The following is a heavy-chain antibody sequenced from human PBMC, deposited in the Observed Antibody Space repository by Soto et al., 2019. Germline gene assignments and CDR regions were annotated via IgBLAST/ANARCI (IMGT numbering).Heavy chain of an antibody. D-gene: IGHD1-1*01. J-gene: IGHJ3*02. V-gene: IGHV1-2*04. Sequence: ASGKVSCKASGYTFTGYYMHWVRQAPGQGLEWMGWINPNSGGTNYAQKSQGWVTMTRDTSISTAYMELSRLRSDDTAVYYCARSLTENWNDFGDAFDIWRRGTMVTVS. CDR1: GYTFTGYY. CDR2: INPNSGGT. CDR3: ARSLTENWNDFGDAFDI.